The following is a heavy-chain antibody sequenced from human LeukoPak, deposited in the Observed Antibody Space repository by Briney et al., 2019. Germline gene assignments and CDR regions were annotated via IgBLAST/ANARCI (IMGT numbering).Heavy chain of an antibody. CDR2: IYTSGST. D-gene: IGHD3-22*01. CDR1: GGSISSGSYY. J-gene: IGHJ3*01. Sequence: SQTLSLTCTVSGGSISSGSYYWSWIRQPAGKGLEWIGHIYTSGSTNYNPSLKSRVTISVDTSKNQVSLKLSSVTAADTAVYYCARQSSYYDSGGRIPYAFDLWGQGTMVTVSS. V-gene: IGHV4-61*09. CDR3: ARQSSYYDSGGRIPYAFDL.